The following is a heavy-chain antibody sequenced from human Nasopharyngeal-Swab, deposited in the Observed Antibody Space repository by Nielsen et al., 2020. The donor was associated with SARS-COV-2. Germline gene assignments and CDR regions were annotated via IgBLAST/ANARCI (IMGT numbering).Heavy chain of an antibody. CDR2: FYYSGST. CDR3: ARLRDSSSWVNEGGYYFDY. V-gene: IGHV4-39*01. CDR1: GGSISSSSYY. J-gene: IGHJ4*02. Sequence: SETLSLTCTVSGGSISSSSYYWGWIRQPPGKGLEWIGSFYYSGSTYYNPSLKSRVTISVDTSKNQFSLKLSPVTAADTAVYYCARLRDSSSWVNEGGYYFDYWGQGTLVTVSS. D-gene: IGHD6-13*01.